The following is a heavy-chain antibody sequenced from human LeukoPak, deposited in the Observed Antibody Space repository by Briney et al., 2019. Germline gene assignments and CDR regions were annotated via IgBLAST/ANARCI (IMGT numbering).Heavy chain of an antibody. CDR2: IYWDDDN. V-gene: IGHV2-5*02. CDR3: VHRRYCRGGSCLEY. J-gene: IGHJ4*02. Sequence: SDPTLVNPTQTLTLTCTFSGFSLSTSGVGVGWIRQPPGKALEWLALIYWDDDNRYSPSLKTRLTITKDTSKNQVVLTMTNMDPVDTATYYCVHRRYCRGGSCLEYWGQGTLVTVSS. D-gene: IGHD2-15*01. CDR1: GFSLSTSGVG.